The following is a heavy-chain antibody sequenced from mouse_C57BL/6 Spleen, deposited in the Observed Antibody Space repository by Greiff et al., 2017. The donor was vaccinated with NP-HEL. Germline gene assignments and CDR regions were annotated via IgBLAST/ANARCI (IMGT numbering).Heavy chain of an antibody. Sequence: QVHVKQSGAELVRPGTSVKMSCKASGYTFTNYWIGWAKQRPGHGLEWIGDIYPGGGYTNYNEKFKGKATLTADKSSSTAYMQFSSLTSEDSAIYYCARRTTDWYFDVWGTGTTVTVSS. D-gene: IGHD1-1*01. J-gene: IGHJ1*03. CDR2: IYPGGGYT. V-gene: IGHV1-63*01. CDR3: ARRTTDWYFDV. CDR1: GYTFTNYW.